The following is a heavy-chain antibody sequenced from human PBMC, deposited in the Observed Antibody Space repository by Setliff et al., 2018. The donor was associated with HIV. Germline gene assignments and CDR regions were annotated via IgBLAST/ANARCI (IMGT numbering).Heavy chain of an antibody. D-gene: IGHD2-21*02. CDR1: GYSISSGYY. CDR2: IYHSGST. CDR3: ARHDGTYCGGDCYLLGYFDL. V-gene: IGHV4-38-2*01. J-gene: IGHJ2*01. Sequence: PSETLSLTCVVSGYSISSGYYWGWIRQPPGKGLEWIGSIYHSGSTYYNPSLKSRVTISVDTSKNQFSLKLSSVTAADTAVYYCARHDGTYCGGDCYLLGYFDLWGRGTLVTVSS.